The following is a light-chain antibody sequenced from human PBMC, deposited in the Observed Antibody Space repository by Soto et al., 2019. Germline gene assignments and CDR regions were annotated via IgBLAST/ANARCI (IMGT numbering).Light chain of an antibody. Sequence: EIVVTQSPATLSVSPGERATLSCRASQSVSSNLAWYQQKPGQAPRLLIYGASTRATGIPARFSGSGSGTEFTLTISSLQSEDFAVYYCQQYNNWPFTFGPGNKVDIK. V-gene: IGKV3D-15*01. CDR2: GAS. CDR1: QSVSSN. J-gene: IGKJ3*01. CDR3: QQYNNWPFT.